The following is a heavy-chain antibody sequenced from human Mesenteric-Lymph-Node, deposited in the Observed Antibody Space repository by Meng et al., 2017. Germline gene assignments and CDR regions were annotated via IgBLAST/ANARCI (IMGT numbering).Heavy chain of an antibody. CDR2: INTNTGNP. CDR3: ARLGPYDYDFWSGPTDAFDI. Sequence: ASVKVSCKASGYTFTSYAMNWVRQAPGQGLEWMGWINTNTGNPTYAQGFTGRFVFSLDTSVSTAYLQISSLKAEDTAVYYCARLGPYDYDFWSGPTDAFDIWGQGTMVTFSS. D-gene: IGHD3-3*01. J-gene: IGHJ3*02. CDR1: GYTFTSYA. V-gene: IGHV7-4-1*02.